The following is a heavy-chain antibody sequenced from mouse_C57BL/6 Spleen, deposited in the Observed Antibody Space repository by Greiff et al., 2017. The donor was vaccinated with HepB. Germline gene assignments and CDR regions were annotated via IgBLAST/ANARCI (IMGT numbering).Heavy chain of an antibody. V-gene: IGHV1-50*01. CDR1: GYTFTSYW. D-gene: IGHD2-1*01. CDR3: ARPGNYGWDY. CDR2: IDPSDSYT. Sequence: QVQLQQPGAELVKPGASVKLSCTASGYTFTSYWMQWVQQRPGQGLEWLGEIDPSDSYTNYNPKIKGKARLTVDTSSSTAYMQLSSLTSEDSAVYYCARPGNYGWDYWGQGTTLTVSA. J-gene: IGHJ2*01.